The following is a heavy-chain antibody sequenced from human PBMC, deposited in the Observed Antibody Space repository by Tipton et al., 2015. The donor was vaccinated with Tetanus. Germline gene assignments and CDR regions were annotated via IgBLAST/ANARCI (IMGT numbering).Heavy chain of an antibody. D-gene: IGHD6-13*01. CDR3: ARNTSSWPSGKRTSYFDY. V-gene: IGHV6-1*01. J-gene: IGHJ4*02. CDR2: TYYRSRWYN. Sequence: GLVKPSQTLSLTCAISGDSVSSNRAAWNWIRQSPSRGLEWLGRTYYRSRWYNDYALSVRSRITINPDTSRNQFSLQLNSVTAADTAVYYCARNTSSWPSGKRTSYFDYWGQGTLVTVSS. CDR1: GDSVSSNRAA.